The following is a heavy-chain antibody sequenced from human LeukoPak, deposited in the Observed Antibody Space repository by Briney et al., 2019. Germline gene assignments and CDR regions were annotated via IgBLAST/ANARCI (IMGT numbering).Heavy chain of an antibody. CDR1: GFTFDDYA. V-gene: IGHV3-9*01. J-gene: IGHJ4*02. Sequence: GGSLRLSCAASGFTFDDYAMHGVRQAPGKGLEWVSGISWNSGSIGYADSVKGRFTISRDNAKNSLYLQMNSLRAEDTALYNCAKDKGLAVAGTGYWGQGTLVTVSS. CDR2: ISWNSGSI. CDR3: AKDKGLAVAGTGY. D-gene: IGHD6-19*01.